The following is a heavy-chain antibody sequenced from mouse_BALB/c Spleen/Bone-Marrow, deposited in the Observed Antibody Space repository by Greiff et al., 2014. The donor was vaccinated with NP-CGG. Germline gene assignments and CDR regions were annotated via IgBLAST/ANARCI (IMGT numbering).Heavy chain of an antibody. V-gene: IGHV14-3*02. D-gene: IGHD1-1*01. J-gene: IGHJ3*01. CDR3: ARYNYGSSQFAY. CDR2: IDPANGNT. CDR1: GFNIKDTY. Sequence: EVMLVESGAELVKPGASVKLSCTASGFNIKDTYMRWVKQRPEQGLEWIGRIDPANGNTKYDPKFQGKATITADTSSNTAYLQLSSLTSEDTAVYYCARYNYGSSQFAYWGQGTLVTVSA.